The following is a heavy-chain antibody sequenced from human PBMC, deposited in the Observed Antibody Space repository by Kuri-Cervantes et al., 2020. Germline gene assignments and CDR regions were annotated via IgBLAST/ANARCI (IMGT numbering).Heavy chain of an antibody. Sequence: GGSLRLSCAASGFTFSSYGMHWVRQAPGKGLEWVAVISFDGSNKYYVDSVKGRFIISSDNSKNTVYLQMNSLRVEDTAVYYCARDLDCRNGICSFRYSGMDVWGQGTTATVSS. V-gene: IGHV3-30*03. D-gene: IGHD3-16*02. J-gene: IGHJ6*02. CDR3: ARDLDCRNGICSFRYSGMDV. CDR1: GFTFSSYG. CDR2: ISFDGSNK.